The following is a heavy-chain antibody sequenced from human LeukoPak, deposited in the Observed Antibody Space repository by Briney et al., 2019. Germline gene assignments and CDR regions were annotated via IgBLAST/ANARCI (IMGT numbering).Heavy chain of an antibody. D-gene: IGHD6-19*01. Sequence: ASVKVSCKASGYTFTSYDINWVRQATGQGLEWMGWMNPNSGNTGYAQKFQGRVTMTRNTSISTAYMELSSLRSEDTAVYYCARVSYSGWYGYYGMDVWGQGTTATVSS. CDR3: ARVSYSGWYGYYGMDV. V-gene: IGHV1-8*01. J-gene: IGHJ6*02. CDR1: GYTFTSYD. CDR2: MNPNSGNT.